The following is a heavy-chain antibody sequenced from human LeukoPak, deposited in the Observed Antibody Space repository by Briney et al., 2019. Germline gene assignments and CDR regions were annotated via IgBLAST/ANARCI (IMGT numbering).Heavy chain of an antibody. CDR2: INPKSGGA. CDR3: SIDFGY. Sequence: ASVEVSCKASGGTFSSYAISWVRQAPGQGLEWMGWINPKSGGADYAQKFQGRVTLTRETSISTAYMELRRLRSDDPAVFYCSIDFGYWGQGTLVTVSS. V-gene: IGHV1-2*02. CDR1: GGTFSSYA. J-gene: IGHJ4*02.